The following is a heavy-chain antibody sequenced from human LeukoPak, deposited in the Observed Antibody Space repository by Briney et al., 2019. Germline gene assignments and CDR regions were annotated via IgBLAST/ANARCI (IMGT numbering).Heavy chain of an antibody. CDR2: ISSSGRTI. J-gene: IGHJ4*02. Sequence: XXGXXFSXYEMKWVRQAPGKGREWVSYISSSGRTIYYADSVKGRFTIWRDKANNSLSLQMNSLRAEDTAVYYCSSLRMAWLDYWGQGTLVTVSS. CDR3: SSLRMAWLDY. V-gene: IGHV3-48*03. CDR1: GXXFSXYE. D-gene: IGHD2-8*01.